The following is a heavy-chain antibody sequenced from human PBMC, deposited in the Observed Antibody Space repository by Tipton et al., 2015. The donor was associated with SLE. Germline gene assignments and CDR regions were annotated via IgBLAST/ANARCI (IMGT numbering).Heavy chain of an antibody. CDR3: AKPRGQQLVPDY. V-gene: IGHV3-23*01. CDR2: ISGSGGST. D-gene: IGHD6-13*01. Sequence: SLRLSCAASGFTFSSYAMSWVRQAPGKGLEWVSAISGSGGSTYYADSVKGRFTISRDNSKNTLYLQMNSLRAEDTAVYYCAKPRGQQLVPDYWGQGTLVTVSS. J-gene: IGHJ4*02. CDR1: GFTFSSYA.